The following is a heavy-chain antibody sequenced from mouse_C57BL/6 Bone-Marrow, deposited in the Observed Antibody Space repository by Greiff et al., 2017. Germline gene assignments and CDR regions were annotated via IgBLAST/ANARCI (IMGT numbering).Heavy chain of an antibody. V-gene: IGHV1-78*01. CDR3: ARGKEDYGCFDY. D-gene: IGHD1-1*01. Sequence: QVQLQESDAELVKPGASVKISCKVSGYTFTDHPIHWMKQRPEQGLEWIGYIYPRDGSTKYNEKFKGKATLTADKSSSTAYMQLNSLTSEDSAVYFCARGKEDYGCFDYWGQGTTLTVSS. CDR1: GYTFTDHP. CDR2: IYPRDGST. J-gene: IGHJ2*01.